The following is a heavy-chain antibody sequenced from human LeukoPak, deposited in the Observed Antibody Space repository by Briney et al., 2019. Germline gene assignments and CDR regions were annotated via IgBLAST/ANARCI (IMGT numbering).Heavy chain of an antibody. V-gene: IGHV3-23*01. CDR2: ITGSGQTK. CDR1: GFTFSDYA. CDR3: AKESRVVIESFFDN. J-gene: IGHJ4*02. Sequence: GGSLRLSCVVSGFTFSDYAMSWVRRAPGKGLEWVSAITGSGQTKYYTDSVKGRFTMSRDNSKNTLYLHMNNLRDDDTAEYFCAKESRVVIESFFDNWGQGALVLVSS. D-gene: IGHD3-22*01.